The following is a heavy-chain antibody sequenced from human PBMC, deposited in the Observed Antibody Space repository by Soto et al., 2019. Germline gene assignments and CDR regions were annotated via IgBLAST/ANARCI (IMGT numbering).Heavy chain of an antibody. V-gene: IGHV1-69*01. Sequence: QVQLVQSGAEVKKPGSSVKVPCKASGGTFSSYAISWVRQAPGQGLEWMGGIIPIFGTANSAQKFQGRVTITADESTSTSYMELSSLRSEDTTVYYCAIDPQDYGGKADLWDDCCGQGSQVTDSS. CDR2: IIPIFGTA. CDR1: GGTFSSYA. J-gene: IGHJ4*02. CDR3: AIDPQDYGGKADLWDDC. D-gene: IGHD4-17*01.